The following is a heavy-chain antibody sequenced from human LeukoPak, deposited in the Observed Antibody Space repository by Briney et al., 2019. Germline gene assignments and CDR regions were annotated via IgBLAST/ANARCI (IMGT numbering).Heavy chain of an antibody. J-gene: IGHJ4*02. D-gene: IGHD2-15*01. Sequence: GGSLRPSCAASGFTFSSYWMHWVRQAPGKGLVWVSRIDGDGSGTIYADSVKGRFTISRDNAKNTLYLQMNGLRAEDTAVYYCAKGECSGVSCYSGSWGQGTLVTVSS. CDR3: AKGECSGVSCYSGS. CDR1: GFTFSSYW. CDR2: IDGDGSGT. V-gene: IGHV3-74*01.